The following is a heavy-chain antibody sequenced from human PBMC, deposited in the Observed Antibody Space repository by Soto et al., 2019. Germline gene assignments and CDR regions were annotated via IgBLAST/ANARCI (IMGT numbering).Heavy chain of an antibody. CDR2: ISWDGGST. Sequence: GGSLRLSCAASGFTFDDYTMHWVRQAPGKGLEWVSLISWDGGSTYYADSVKGRFTISRDNSKNSLYLQMNSLRTEDTALYYCAKAESVAQPPDYYYGMDVWGQGTTVTVSS. J-gene: IGHJ6*02. D-gene: IGHD6-19*01. V-gene: IGHV3-43*01. CDR3: AKAESVAQPPDYYYGMDV. CDR1: GFTFDDYT.